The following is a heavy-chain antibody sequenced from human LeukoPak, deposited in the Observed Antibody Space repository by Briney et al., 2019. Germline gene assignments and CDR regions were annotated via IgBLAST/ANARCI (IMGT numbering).Heavy chain of an antibody. Sequence: PSETLSLTCTVSGGSITSSNYYWGWIRQPPGKGLEWIGSFYYSGSTNYNPNLKCRVTISVETSKNQFSLKLSSVTAADTAVYYCVYYYGSVSVEYWGQGTLVTVSS. J-gene: IGHJ4*02. V-gene: IGHV4-39*01. CDR2: FYYSGST. CDR1: GGSITSSNYY. CDR3: VYYYGSVSVEY. D-gene: IGHD3-10*01.